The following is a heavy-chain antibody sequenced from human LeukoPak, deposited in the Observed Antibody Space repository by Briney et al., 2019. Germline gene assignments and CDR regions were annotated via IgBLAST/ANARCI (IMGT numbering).Heavy chain of an antibody. CDR3: AVMPEDDAFDG. CDR2: ISSSSRYI. Sequence: GGSLRLSCAASGFTFSSYSMNWVRQAPGKGLEWVSSISSSSRYIYYADSVKRRFTISRDNAKNSLYLQMNSLRAEDTSVYYCAVMPEDDAFDGWVEGRMVTDSS. D-gene: IGHD2-2*01. CDR1: GFTFSSYS. V-gene: IGHV3-21*01. J-gene: IGHJ3*01.